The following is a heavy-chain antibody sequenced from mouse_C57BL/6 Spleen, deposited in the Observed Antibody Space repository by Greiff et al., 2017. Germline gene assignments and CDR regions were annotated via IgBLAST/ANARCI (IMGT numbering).Heavy chain of an antibody. V-gene: IGHV5-6*01. CDR3: ARHVTDGYYFDY. CDR1: GFTFSSYG. CDR2: ISSGGSYT. J-gene: IGHJ2*01. D-gene: IGHD2-13*01. Sequence: EVQGVESGGDLVKPGGSLKLSCAASGFTFSSYGMSWVRQTPDKRLEWVATISSGGSYTYYPDSVKGRFTISRDNAKNTLYLQMSSLKSEDTAMYYCARHVTDGYYFDYWGQGTTLTVSS.